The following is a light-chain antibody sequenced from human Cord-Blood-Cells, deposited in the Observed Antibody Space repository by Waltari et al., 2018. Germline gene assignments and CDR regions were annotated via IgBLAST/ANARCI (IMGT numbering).Light chain of an antibody. CDR2: DAS. Sequence: EIVWTQSPATLSLSPGERATLSCRSSQSVSSYLAWYQQKPGQAPRLLTYDASNRATGIPARFSGSGSGTDFTLTISSLEPEDFAVYYCQQRSNWWTFGQGTKVEIK. J-gene: IGKJ1*01. CDR3: QQRSNWWT. V-gene: IGKV3-11*01. CDR1: QSVSSY.